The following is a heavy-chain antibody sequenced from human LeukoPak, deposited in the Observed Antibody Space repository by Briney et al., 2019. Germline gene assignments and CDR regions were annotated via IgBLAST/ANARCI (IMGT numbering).Heavy chain of an antibody. Sequence: GGSLRLSCAASGFTFSSYAMSWVRQAPGKGLEWVSAISGSGGSTYYADSVKGRFTISRDNSKNTLYLQMNSLRAEDTAVYYCAKSNGGLSFYYYYYYMDVWGKGTTVTVPS. CDR3: AKSNGGLSFYYYYYYMDV. CDR2: ISGSGGST. V-gene: IGHV3-23*01. J-gene: IGHJ6*03. CDR1: GFTFSSYA. D-gene: IGHD2/OR15-2a*01.